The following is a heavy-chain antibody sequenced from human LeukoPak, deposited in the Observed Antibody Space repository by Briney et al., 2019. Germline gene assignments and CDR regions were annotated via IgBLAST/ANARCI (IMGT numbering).Heavy chain of an antibody. CDR3: AREAPVDTAMVTPYFDY. D-gene: IGHD5-18*01. V-gene: IGHV1-69*05. CDR2: IIPIFGTA. Sequence: ASVKVSCKASGGTFSSYAISWVRQAPGQGPEWMGGIIPIFGTANYAQKFQGRVTITTDESTSTAYMELSSLRSEDTAVYYCAREAPVDTAMVTPYFDYWGQGTLVTVSS. J-gene: IGHJ4*02. CDR1: GGTFSSYA.